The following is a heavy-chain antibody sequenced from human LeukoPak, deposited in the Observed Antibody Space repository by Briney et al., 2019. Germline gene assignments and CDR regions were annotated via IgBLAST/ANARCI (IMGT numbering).Heavy chain of an antibody. CDR1: GYSISSGYY. D-gene: IGHD6-13*01. CDR2: FYHSGST. J-gene: IGHJ4*02. Sequence: SETLSLTCTVYGYSISSGYYWGWIRQPPGKGLEWIGSFYHSGSTYYNPPLKSRVTISVDTSKNQFSLKLSSVTAADTAVYYCANQYSSSWYYFDYWGQGTLVTVSS. CDR3: ANQYSSSWYYFDY. V-gene: IGHV4-38-2*02.